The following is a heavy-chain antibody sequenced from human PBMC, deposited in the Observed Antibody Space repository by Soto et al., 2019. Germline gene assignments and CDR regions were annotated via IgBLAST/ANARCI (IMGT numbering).Heavy chain of an antibody. D-gene: IGHD4-17*01. CDR2: ISDDGSNK. V-gene: IGHV3-30*18. J-gene: IGHJ6*02. Sequence: QVQLVESGGGVVQPGRSLRLSCAASGFTFSSYGMHWVRQAPGKGLEWVAVISDDGSNKYYADSVKGRFTISRDNSKNTLYLQMNSLRAEDTAVYYCAKDYGDYYCYGMDVWGQGTTVTVSS. CDR1: GFTFSSYG. CDR3: AKDYGDYYCYGMDV.